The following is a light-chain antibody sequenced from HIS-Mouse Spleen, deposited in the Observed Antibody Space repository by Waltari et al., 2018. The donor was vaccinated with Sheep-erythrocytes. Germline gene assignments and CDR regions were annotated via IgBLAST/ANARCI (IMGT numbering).Light chain of an antibody. CDR1: KLGDKY. CDR3: QAWDSSTLV. J-gene: IGLJ2*01. V-gene: IGLV3-1*01. Sequence: SYELTQPPSVSVSPGQTASITCSGDKLGDKYACWYQQKPGQSPVLVIYQDSKRPSGIPERFSGSNSGNTATLTLSGTQAMDEADYYCQAWDSSTLVFGGGTKLTVL. CDR2: QDS.